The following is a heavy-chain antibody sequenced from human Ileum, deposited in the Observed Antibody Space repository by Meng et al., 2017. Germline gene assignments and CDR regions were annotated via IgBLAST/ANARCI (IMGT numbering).Heavy chain of an antibody. D-gene: IGHD1-26*01. V-gene: IGHV4-34*01. J-gene: IGHJ5*02. Sequence: QVQLQQWGAGLLKPSETLSLTCGVYGGSFSGYYWSWIRQPPGKGLEWIGEIDHSGGTNYNPSLKNRVTISVDTSNNRFSLKLSSVKAADTALYFCARRVGATPYAYNWLDPWDQGTLVTVSS. CDR2: IDHSGGT. CDR3: ARRVGATPYAYNWLDP. CDR1: GGSFSGYY.